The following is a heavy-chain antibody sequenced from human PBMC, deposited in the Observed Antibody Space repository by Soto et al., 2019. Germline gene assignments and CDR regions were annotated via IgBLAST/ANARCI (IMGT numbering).Heavy chain of an antibody. J-gene: IGHJ6*02. CDR1: GFTFSDYY. D-gene: IGHD2-2*01. V-gene: IGHV3-11*06. CDR2: ISGSNIYT. CDR3: ARDGGEVIPAAIGGGYGMDV. Sequence: QVQLVESGGGLVKPGGSLRLSCAASGFTFSDYYMSWIRQAPGKGLEWMSYISGSNIYTNYADSVKGRFTISRDNANNSRYLQMDSLRVEDTAVYYCARDGGEVIPAAIGGGYGMDVWGQGTTVTVYS.